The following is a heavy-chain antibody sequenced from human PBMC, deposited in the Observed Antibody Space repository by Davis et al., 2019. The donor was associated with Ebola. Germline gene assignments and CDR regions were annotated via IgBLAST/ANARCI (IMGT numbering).Heavy chain of an antibody. Sequence: AASVKVSCKASGYTFTSYDINWVRQATGQGLEWMGWMNPNSGNTGYAQKSQGRVTMTRNTSINTAYMELSSLRSEDTAVYYCARVRYNWNGFDPWGQGTLVTVSS. CDR2: MNPNSGNT. V-gene: IGHV1-8*01. J-gene: IGHJ5*02. CDR3: ARVRYNWNGFDP. CDR1: GYTFTSYD. D-gene: IGHD1-20*01.